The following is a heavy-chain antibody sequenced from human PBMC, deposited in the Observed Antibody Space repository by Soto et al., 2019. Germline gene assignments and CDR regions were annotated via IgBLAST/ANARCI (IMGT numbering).Heavy chain of an antibody. D-gene: IGHD3-22*01. CDR1: GFTFRSYG. Sequence: GGSQRLSCTASGFTFRSYGMSWVRQAPGKGLEWVANIKPDGSEKWYVDSVKGRFTISRDNAKNSLYLQMNSLRAADTAVYYCARGDYYDTSGPFSDAFDIWGQGTMVTVSS. CDR2: IKPDGSEK. V-gene: IGHV3-7*04. CDR3: ARGDYYDTSGPFSDAFDI. J-gene: IGHJ3*02.